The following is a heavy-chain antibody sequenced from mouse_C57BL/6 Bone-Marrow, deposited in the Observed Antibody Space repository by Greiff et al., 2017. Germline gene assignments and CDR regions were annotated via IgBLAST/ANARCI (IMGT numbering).Heavy chain of an antibody. CDR3: AREAYYFDY. Sequence: QVQLQQPGAELVMPGASVKLSCKASGYTFTSYWMHWVKQRPGQGLEWIGEIDPSDSYTNYNQKFKGKATLTVDTSSNTAYMQLSSLTSEDSAVYYCAREAYYFDYWGQGTTLTVSS. V-gene: IGHV1-69*01. CDR2: IDPSDSYT. J-gene: IGHJ2*01. CDR1: GYTFTSYW.